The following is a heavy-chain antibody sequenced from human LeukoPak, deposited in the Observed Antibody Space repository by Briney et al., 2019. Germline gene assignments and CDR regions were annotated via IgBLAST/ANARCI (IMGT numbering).Heavy chain of an antibody. J-gene: IGHJ4*02. CDR2: IYYSRST. CDR1: GGSISSSSYY. D-gene: IGHD1-7*01. V-gene: IGHV4-39*01. CDR3: STGTTYPRGADY. Sequence: PSETLSLTCTVSGGSISSSSYYWGWIRQPPGKGLEWIGSIYYSRSTYYNPSLKSRVTISVDTSKNQFSLKLSSMTAADTAVYYCSTGTTYPRGADYWGQGTLVTVSS.